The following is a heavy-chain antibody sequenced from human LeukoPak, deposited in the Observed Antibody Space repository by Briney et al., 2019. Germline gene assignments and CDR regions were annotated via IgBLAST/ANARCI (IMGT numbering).Heavy chain of an antibody. CDR2: ISWNSGSI. Sequence: GGSLRPSCAASGFTFDDYAMHWVRQAPGKGLEWVSGISWNSGSIGYADSVKGRFTISRDNAKNSLYLEMNSLRAEDTAVYYCARGPPYGARCDYLDYWGQGALVTVSS. V-gene: IGHV3-9*01. CDR1: GFTFDDYA. J-gene: IGHJ4*02. D-gene: IGHD4/OR15-4a*01. CDR3: ARGPPYGARCDYLDY.